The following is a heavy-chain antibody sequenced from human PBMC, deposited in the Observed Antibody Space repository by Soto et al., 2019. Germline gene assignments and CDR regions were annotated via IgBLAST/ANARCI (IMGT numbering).Heavy chain of an antibody. CDR2: IIPIFGTA. V-gene: IGHV1-69*13. Sequence: EASVKVSCKASGYTFTSYGISWVRQAPGQGLEWMGGIIPIFGTANYAQKFQGRVTITADESTSTAYMELSSLRSEDTAVYYCARVPYGGSYWREFDYWGQGTLVTVSS. J-gene: IGHJ4*02. CDR1: GYTFTSYG. CDR3: ARVPYGGSYWREFDY. D-gene: IGHD1-26*01.